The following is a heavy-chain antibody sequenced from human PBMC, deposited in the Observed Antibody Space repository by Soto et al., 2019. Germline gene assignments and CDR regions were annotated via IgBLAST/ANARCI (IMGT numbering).Heavy chain of an antibody. CDR1: GFPFSTYV. CDR3: ARGSAWSIAAAGSLHY. J-gene: IGHJ4*01. Sequence: EGSLSLSCASSGFPFSTYVMHWVRQAPGKGLEWVGVVSYDGSNQHYADSVKGRITISRDNSKNTLSLQMNSLRPEDTAVYYCARGSAWSIAAAGSLHYWGQGTLVNVS. CDR2: VSYDGSNQ. D-gene: IGHD6-13*01. V-gene: IGHV3-30-3*01.